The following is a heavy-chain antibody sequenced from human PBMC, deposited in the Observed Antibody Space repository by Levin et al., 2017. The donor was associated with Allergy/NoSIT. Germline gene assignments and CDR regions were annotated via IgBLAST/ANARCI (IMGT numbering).Heavy chain of an antibody. CDR3: ARAHYSSGWHDAFDI. V-gene: IGHV3-9*01. Sequence: PGESLKISCAASGFTFDDYAMHWVRQAPGKGLEWVSGISWNSGSIGYADSVKGRFTISRDNAKNSLYLQMNSLRAEDTALYYCARAHYSSGWHDAFDIWGQGTMVTVSS. J-gene: IGHJ3*02. CDR1: GFTFDDYA. D-gene: IGHD6-19*01. CDR2: ISWNSGSI.